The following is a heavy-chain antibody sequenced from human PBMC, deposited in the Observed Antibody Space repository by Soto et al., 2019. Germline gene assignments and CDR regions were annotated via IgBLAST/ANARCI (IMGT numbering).Heavy chain of an antibody. J-gene: IGHJ4*02. CDR2: ISGSGGST. D-gene: IGHD5-12*01. V-gene: IGHV3-23*01. CDR3: ARDPEKYSGSDLGIDY. Sequence: GGSLRLSCAASGFTFSSYAMSWVRQAPGKGLEWVSAISGSGGSTYYADSVKGRFTTSRDNSKNTLYLQMNSLRAEDTAVYYCARDPEKYSGSDLGIDYWGQGTLVTVSS. CDR1: GFTFSSYA.